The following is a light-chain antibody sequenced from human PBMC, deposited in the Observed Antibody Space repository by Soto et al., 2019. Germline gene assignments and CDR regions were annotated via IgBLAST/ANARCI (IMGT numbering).Light chain of an antibody. CDR2: DTS. Sequence: ELVLTQSPATLSLSPGERATLSCSASQGVSRYLAWYQQKPGQSPRLLIYDTSNRATGIPARFSGSGSGTDFSLTISSLEPEDFAIYYCQQRSIWPPWTFGQGTKVDI. CDR1: QGVSRY. V-gene: IGKV3-11*01. J-gene: IGKJ1*01. CDR3: QQRSIWPPWT.